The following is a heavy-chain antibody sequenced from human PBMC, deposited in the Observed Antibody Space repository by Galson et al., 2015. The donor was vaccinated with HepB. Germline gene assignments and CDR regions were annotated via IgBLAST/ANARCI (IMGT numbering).Heavy chain of an antibody. Sequence: SLRLSCAASGFTFSSYAMHWVRQAPGKGLEYVSAISSNGGSTYYADSVKGRFTISRDNSKNTLYLQMSSLRAEDTAVYYCVKDQGYCSSTSCFGVFDYWGRGTLVTVSS. J-gene: IGHJ4*02. CDR2: ISSNGGST. CDR1: GFTFSSYA. V-gene: IGHV3-64D*06. CDR3: VKDQGYCSSTSCFGVFDY. D-gene: IGHD2-2*01.